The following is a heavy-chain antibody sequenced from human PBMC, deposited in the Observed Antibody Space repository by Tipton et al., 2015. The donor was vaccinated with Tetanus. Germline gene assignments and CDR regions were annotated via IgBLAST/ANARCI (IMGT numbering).Heavy chain of an antibody. CDR2: SWYDGTDK. V-gene: IGHV3-33*01. CDR3: AREADCSGGSCFSGDFDN. J-gene: IGHJ4*02. D-gene: IGHD2-15*01. Sequence: SLRLSWAASGFIFSSYGIHWVRQAPGKGLEWVAVSWYDGTDKYYADSVKGRFTISRDNSKNTLYLQMNSLRAEDTAVYYCAREADCSGGSCFSGDFDNWGQGTQVTVS. CDR1: GFIFSSYG.